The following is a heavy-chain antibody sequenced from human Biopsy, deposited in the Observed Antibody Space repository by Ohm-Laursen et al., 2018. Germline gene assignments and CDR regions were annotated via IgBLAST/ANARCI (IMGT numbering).Heavy chain of an antibody. CDR1: GGTFSKYG. CDR3: ATKLTGYFHH. V-gene: IGHV1-69*06. D-gene: IGHD3-9*01. CDR2: NIPILGTG. J-gene: IGHJ1*01. Sequence: LVKVSCNAPGGTFSKYGVNWVRQAPGQGLEWLGGNIPILGTGNYAQKFQDRVTVAADTSTSTATMELRSLRSDDTAVYYCATKLTGYFHHWGQGTLVIVSS.